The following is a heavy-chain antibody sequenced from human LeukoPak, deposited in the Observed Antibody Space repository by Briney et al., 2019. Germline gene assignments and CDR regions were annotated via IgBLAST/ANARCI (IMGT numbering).Heavy chain of an antibody. D-gene: IGHD2-2*01. CDR2: ISGSSTYI. Sequence: GGSLRLSCAASGFTFSSCAMNWVRQAPGKGLEWVSSISGSSTYIYYADSLKGRFTISRDNAKNSLYLQMNSLRAEDTAVYYCAREWGQPAAILFDPWGQGTLVTVSS. CDR1: GFTFSSCA. CDR3: AREWGQPAAILFDP. V-gene: IGHV3-21*01. J-gene: IGHJ5*02.